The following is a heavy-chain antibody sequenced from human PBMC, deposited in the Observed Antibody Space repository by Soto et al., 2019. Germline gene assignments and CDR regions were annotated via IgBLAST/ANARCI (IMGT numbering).Heavy chain of an antibody. CDR2: INAGNGNT. V-gene: IGHV1-3*01. Sequence: ASVKVSCKASGYTFTSYAIHWVRQAPGQRLEWMGWINAGNGNTKYSQKFQDRVTITRDTSASTAYMELNSLRAEDTAVYYCARETLWFGELPANWFDPWGQGTLVTVSS. J-gene: IGHJ5*02. CDR1: GYTFTSYA. D-gene: IGHD3-10*01. CDR3: ARETLWFGELPANWFDP.